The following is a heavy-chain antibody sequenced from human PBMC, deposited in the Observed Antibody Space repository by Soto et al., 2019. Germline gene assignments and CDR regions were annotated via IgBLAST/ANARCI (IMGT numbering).Heavy chain of an antibody. CDR3: ARGSPPSYYYDSSGYYSFDY. D-gene: IGHD3-22*01. Sequence: SETLSLTCTVSGGSISSYYWSWIRQPPGKGLEWIGYIYYSGSTNYSPSLKSRVTISVDTSKNQFSLKLSSVTAADTAVYYCARGSPPSYYYDSSGYYSFDYWGQGTLVTVSS. CDR1: GGSISSYY. CDR2: IYYSGST. V-gene: IGHV4-59*01. J-gene: IGHJ4*02.